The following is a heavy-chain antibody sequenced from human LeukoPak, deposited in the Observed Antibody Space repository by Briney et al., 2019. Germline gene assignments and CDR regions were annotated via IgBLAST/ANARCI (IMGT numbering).Heavy chain of an antibody. CDR3: TRVEETATTAAIIRKYSYYYYYMDV. J-gene: IGHJ6*03. Sequence: SETLSLTCAVYGGSFSGYYWSWIRQPPGKGLEWIGEINHSGSTNYNPSLKSRVTISVDTSKNQFSLRLSSVTAADTAVYYCTRVEETATTAAIIRKYSYYYYYMDVWGKGNTVTVSS. V-gene: IGHV4-34*01. CDR2: INHSGST. CDR1: GGSFSGYY. D-gene: IGHD4-11*01.